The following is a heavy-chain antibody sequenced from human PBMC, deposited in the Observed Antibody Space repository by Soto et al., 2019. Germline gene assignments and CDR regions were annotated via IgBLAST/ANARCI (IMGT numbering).Heavy chain of an antibody. V-gene: IGHV3-33*01. J-gene: IGHJ3*02. CDR1: GFTFSSYG. CDR3: ARDLSGDYGALDT. Sequence: SLRLSCAPSGFTFSSYGMHWARQAPGKGLEWVAVIWYDGSNKVYADPVKGRFTISRDNSKNTLYLQMNSLRAEDTAVYYCARDLSGDYGALDTWGQGTMVTVSS. CDR2: IWYDGSNK. D-gene: IGHD4-17*01.